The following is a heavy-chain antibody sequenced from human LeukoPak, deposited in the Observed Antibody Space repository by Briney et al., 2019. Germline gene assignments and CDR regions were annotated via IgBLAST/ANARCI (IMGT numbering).Heavy chain of an antibody. CDR1: GGTFSSYA. CDR2: IIPILGIA. V-gene: IGHV1-69*04. D-gene: IGHD3-22*01. Sequence: SVKVSCKASGGTFSSYAISWVRQAPGQGVEWMGRIIPILGIANYAQKFQGRVTITADKSTSTAYMELSSLRSEDTAVYYCASIAESYYYDSSGQYGMDVWGQGTTVTVSS. CDR3: ASIAESYYYDSSGQYGMDV. J-gene: IGHJ6*02.